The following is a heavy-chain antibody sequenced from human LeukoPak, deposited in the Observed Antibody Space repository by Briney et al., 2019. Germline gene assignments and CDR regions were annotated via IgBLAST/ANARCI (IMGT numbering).Heavy chain of an antibody. V-gene: IGHV3-23*01. Sequence: GGSLRLSCAASGFTFSSYAMSWVRQAPGKGLEWVSAISGSGGSTYYADSVKGRFTISRDNSKNTLYLQMNSLRAEDTAVYFCARGLGRRHCDYWGQGTLVTVSS. J-gene: IGHJ4*02. D-gene: IGHD2-21*01. CDR1: GFTFSSYA. CDR2: ISGSGGST. CDR3: ARGLGRRHCDY.